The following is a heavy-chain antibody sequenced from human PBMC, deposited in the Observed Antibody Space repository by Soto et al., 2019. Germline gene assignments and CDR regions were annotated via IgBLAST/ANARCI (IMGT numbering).Heavy chain of an antibody. D-gene: IGHD6-19*01. Sequence: PGGSLRLSCAASGFTFSTYAMNWVRQAPGKGLQWVSYISSDRSTIHYADSVKGRFTISRDNAKNSLYLQMNSLRAEDTAVYYCARGGSAASGGYRFGFWGQGTPVTVS. CDR1: GFTFSTYA. CDR2: ISSDRSTI. J-gene: IGHJ4*02. CDR3: ARGGSAASGGYRFGF. V-gene: IGHV3-48*01.